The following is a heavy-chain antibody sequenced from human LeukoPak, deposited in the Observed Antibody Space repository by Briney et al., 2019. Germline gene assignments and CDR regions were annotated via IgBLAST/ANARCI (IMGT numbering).Heavy chain of an antibody. V-gene: IGHV3-23*01. CDR1: GFTFSSYA. CDR2: ITGSGGTT. J-gene: IGHJ4*02. D-gene: IGHD1-14*01. CDR3: AKGGSFSEGNIDY. Sequence: GGSLRLSCAVSGFTFSSYAMTWVRQAPGKGLEWVSAITGSGGTTYYVDSVKGRFTISRDNSKNTLYLQMYSLRADDTAVYYCAKGGSFSEGNIDYWGQGILVTVSS.